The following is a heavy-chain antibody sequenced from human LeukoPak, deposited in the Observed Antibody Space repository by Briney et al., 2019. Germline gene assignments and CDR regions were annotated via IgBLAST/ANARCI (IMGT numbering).Heavy chain of an antibody. Sequence: SETLSLTCTVSGASISSYYYNWIRQTAGRGLEWICRLYISGSTDYNPSLKSRVTISVSTSKNQFSLKLSSVTAADTAVYFCARDLSGSLYFDYWGQGVLVTVSS. CDR2: LYISGST. D-gene: IGHD3-10*01. CDR1: GASISSYY. V-gene: IGHV4-4*07. J-gene: IGHJ4*02. CDR3: ARDLSGSLYFDY.